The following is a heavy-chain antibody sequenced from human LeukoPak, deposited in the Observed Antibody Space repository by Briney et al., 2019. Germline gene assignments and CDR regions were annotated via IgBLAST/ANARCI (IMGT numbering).Heavy chain of an antibody. CDR1: GYTFTGYY. CDR2: INPNSGGT. V-gene: IGHV1-2*02. Sequence: ASVKVSCKASGYTFTGYYMHWVRQAPGQRLEWMGWINPNSGGTNYAQKFQGRVTMTRDTSISTAYMELSRLRSDDTAVYSCARVVYYYDSSGYDYWGQGTLVTVSS. J-gene: IGHJ4*02. CDR3: ARVVYYYDSSGYDY. D-gene: IGHD3-22*01.